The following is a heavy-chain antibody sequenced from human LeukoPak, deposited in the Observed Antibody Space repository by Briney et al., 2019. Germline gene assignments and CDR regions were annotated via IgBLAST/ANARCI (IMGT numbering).Heavy chain of an antibody. CDR1: GGSVAISDSY. CDR2: VYYGGTT. CDR3: ARRGLVVVPL. D-gene: IGHD2-21*01. J-gene: IGHJ4*02. V-gene: IGHV4-39*01. Sequence: SGTLSLTCTVSGGSVAISDSYWVWVRQPPVKGREWVGSVYYGGTTHYNPSLKSRVTVSVDTSKNQFSLSLTSVTAADTAVYYCARRGLVVVPLWGQGTLVTVSS.